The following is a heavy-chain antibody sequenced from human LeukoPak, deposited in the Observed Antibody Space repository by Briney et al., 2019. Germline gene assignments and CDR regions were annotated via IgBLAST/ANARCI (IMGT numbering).Heavy chain of an antibody. D-gene: IGHD3-22*01. CDR1: GGSIDRSY. J-gene: IGHJ4*02. CDR2: LHHSGST. CDR3: ARVGGDDSTGHYSVDY. V-gene: IGHV4-59*08. Sequence: SETLSLTCTVSGGSIDRSYWSWIRQPPGRGLEWIGSLHHSGSTSYNPSLKSRVTISVDTSKNQFSLRLSSVTAADTAVYYCARVGGDDSTGHYSVDYWGQGTLVTVSS.